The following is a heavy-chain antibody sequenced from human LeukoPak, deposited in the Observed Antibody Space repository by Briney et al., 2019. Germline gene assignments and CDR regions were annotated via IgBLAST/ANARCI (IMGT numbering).Heavy chain of an antibody. CDR1: GFTFSSYE. CDR2: ISSSGSTI. V-gene: IGHV3-48*03. CDR3: ATYYDILTGYADY. J-gene: IGHJ4*02. D-gene: IGHD3-9*01. Sequence: GGSLRLSCAASGFTFSSYEMNWVRQAPGKGLEWVSYISSSGSTIYYADSVKGRFTISRGNAKNSLYLQMNSLRAEDTAVYYCATYYDILTGYADYWGQGTLVTVSS.